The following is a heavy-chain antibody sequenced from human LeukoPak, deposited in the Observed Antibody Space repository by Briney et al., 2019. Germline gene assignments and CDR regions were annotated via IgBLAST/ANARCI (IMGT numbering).Heavy chain of an antibody. Sequence: PSETLSLTCAVYGGSFSGYYWSWIRQPPGKGLEWIGEINHSGSTNYNPSLKSRVTISVDTSKNQFSLKLSSVTAADTAVYYCARHPQYYYDSSGLGDAFDIWGQRTMVTVSS. V-gene: IGHV4-34*01. CDR2: INHSGST. CDR3: ARHPQYYYDSSGLGDAFDI. CDR1: GGSFSGYY. D-gene: IGHD3-22*01. J-gene: IGHJ3*02.